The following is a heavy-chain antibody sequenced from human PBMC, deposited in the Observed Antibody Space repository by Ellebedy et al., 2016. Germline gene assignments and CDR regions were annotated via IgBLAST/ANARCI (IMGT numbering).Heavy chain of an antibody. D-gene: IGHD1-26*01. V-gene: IGHV3-66*01. J-gene: IGHJ4*02. Sequence: GGSLRLSXAASGFTVSNNYMSWVRQAPGKGLEWVAVIYSGANTFYVDAVKGRFTISRDLSKSTVYLQLTDLRAEDTAVYYCAREPWGGRLGVYWGQGTLVAVSS. CDR1: GFTVSNNY. CDR2: IYSGANT. CDR3: AREPWGGRLGVY.